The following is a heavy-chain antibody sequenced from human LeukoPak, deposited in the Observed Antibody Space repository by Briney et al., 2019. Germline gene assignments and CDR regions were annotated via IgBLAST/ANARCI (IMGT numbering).Heavy chain of an antibody. CDR3: AKHPGGFTGIVNYYYMDV. Sequence: SSETLSLTCTVSGGSISSSSYYWGWIRQPPGKGLEWIGSIYYSGSTYYNPSLKSRVTISVDTSKNQFSLKLSSVTAADTAVYYCAKHPGGFTGIVNYYYMDVWGKGTTVTVSS. CDR1: GGSISSSSYY. V-gene: IGHV4-39*01. D-gene: IGHD3-16*02. J-gene: IGHJ6*03. CDR2: IYYSGST.